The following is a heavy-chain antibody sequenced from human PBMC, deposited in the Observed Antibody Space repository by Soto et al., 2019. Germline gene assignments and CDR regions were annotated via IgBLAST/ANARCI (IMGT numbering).Heavy chain of an antibody. CDR3: AAYLGILAFDI. CDR2: MNPNSGNT. Sequence: ASXRVYTESSGYTFTGYCLNLVKQATGQGREWMGWMNPNSGNTGYAQKFQGRVTMTRNTSISTAYMELSRLRSEDTAVYYCAAYLGILAFDIWGQGTMVTVSS. V-gene: IGHV1-8*01. CDR1: GYTFTGYC. D-gene: IGHD3-16*01. J-gene: IGHJ3*02.